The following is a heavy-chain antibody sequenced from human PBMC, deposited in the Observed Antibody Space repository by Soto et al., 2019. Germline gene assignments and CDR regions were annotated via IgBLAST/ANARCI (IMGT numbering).Heavy chain of an antibody. J-gene: IGHJ4*02. V-gene: IGHV2-26*01. CDR1: GFSLSNARMG. D-gene: IGHD5-12*01. Sequence: QVTLKESGPVLVKHTETLTLTCTVSGFSLSNARMGVSWIRQPPGKALEWLAHIFSNDEKSYSTSLKSRLTISKDTSKSQVVLTMTNMDPVDTATYYCARGRGYDFPSFDYWGQGTLVTVSS. CDR3: ARGRGYDFPSFDY. CDR2: IFSNDEK.